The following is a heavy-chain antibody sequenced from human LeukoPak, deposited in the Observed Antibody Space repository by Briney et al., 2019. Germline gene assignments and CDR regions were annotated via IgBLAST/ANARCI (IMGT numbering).Heavy chain of an antibody. J-gene: IGHJ4*02. CDR2: ISSSSSYI. D-gene: IGHD2-2*02. CDR1: GFTFSSYS. Sequence: PGGSLRLSCAASGFTFSSYSMNWVRQAPGKGLEWVSSISSSSSYIYYADSVKGRFTISRDNAKNSLYLQMNSLRAEDTAVYYCALDCSSTSCYKYWGQGTLVTVSS. CDR3: ALDCSSTSCYKY. V-gene: IGHV3-21*01.